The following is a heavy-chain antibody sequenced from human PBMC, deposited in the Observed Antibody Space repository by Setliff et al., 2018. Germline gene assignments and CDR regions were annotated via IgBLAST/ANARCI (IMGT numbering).Heavy chain of an antibody. CDR2: INSDGSGT. CDR1: GFTFNTYW. V-gene: IGHV3-74*01. Sequence: GGSLRLSCAASGFTFNTYWMHWVRQAPGKGLVWFSHINSDGSGTSYADSVKGRFTISRDNAKNTLYLQMSSLRAEDTATYYCARSENCFSTHCSPYDYWGQGTLVTVSS. CDR3: ARSENCFSTHCSPYDY. D-gene: IGHD2-2*01. J-gene: IGHJ4*02.